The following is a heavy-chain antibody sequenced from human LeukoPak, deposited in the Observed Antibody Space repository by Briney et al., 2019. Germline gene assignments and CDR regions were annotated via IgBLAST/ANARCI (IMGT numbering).Heavy chain of an antibody. V-gene: IGHV4-59*01. J-gene: IGHJ4*02. CDR1: GGSISNYY. Sequence: SETLSLTCTVSGGSISNYYWSWIRQPPGKGLEWIGYIYYSGSTNYNPSLKSRVTISVDTSKNQFSLKLSSVTAADTAVYYCARYSVDYYDSSGYYSHIDYWGQGTLVTVSS. CDR3: ARYSVDYYDSSGYYSHIDY. D-gene: IGHD3-22*01. CDR2: IYYSGST.